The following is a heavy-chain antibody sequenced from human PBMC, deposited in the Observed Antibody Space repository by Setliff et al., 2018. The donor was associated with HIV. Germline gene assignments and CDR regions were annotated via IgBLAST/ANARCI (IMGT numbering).Heavy chain of an antibody. J-gene: IGHJ6*03. CDR1: GGSINSGGYH. D-gene: IGHD3-10*01. Sequence: SETLSLTCTVSGGSINSGGYHWSWIRQHPGKGLEWIGYINYSGSTHYNPTLKSRVTISVDTSKNQVSLELSSVTTADTAVYYCAGASRSSYYYYYMDVWGKGTTVTV. CDR2: INYSGST. V-gene: IGHV4-31*02. CDR3: AGASRSSYYYYYMDV.